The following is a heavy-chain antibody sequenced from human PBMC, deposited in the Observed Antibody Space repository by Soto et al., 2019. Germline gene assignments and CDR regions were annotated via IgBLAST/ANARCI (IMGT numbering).Heavy chain of an antibody. CDR1: GGSISSAGYY. CDR3: ARISIFGQTAYGMDV. D-gene: IGHD3-3*01. Sequence: QVQLQESGPGLVKPSQTLSLTCSVSGGSISSAGYYWGWVRQSPGKGLEWIGYIYYSGSTFANPSLRSRVTISRDTSKNLFSLKLRSVTAADTAHYYFARISIFGQTAYGMDVWGQGTTVTVSS. CDR2: IYYSGST. V-gene: IGHV4-31*03. J-gene: IGHJ6*01.